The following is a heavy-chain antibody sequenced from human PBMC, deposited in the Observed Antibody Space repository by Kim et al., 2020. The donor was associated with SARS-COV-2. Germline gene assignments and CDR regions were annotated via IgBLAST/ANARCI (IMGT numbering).Heavy chain of an antibody. CDR3: ARDLFGEFDY. Sequence: GGSLRHSCAASGFTLSNYWIHWVRLVPGKGPVWVSRINEDGTIINYAESVRGRFTISRDIAKNTAYLQMNSLRVEDTAVYHCARDLFGEFDYWGKGTLVTVSS. CDR2: INEDGTII. CDR1: GFTLSNYW. D-gene: IGHD3-16*01. V-gene: IGHV3-74*01. J-gene: IGHJ4*02.